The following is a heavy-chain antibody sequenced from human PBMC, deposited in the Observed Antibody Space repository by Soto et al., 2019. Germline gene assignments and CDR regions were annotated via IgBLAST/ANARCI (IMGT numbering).Heavy chain of an antibody. CDR3: ARHSYCSSTSCYRWDYYGMDV. CDR1: GDIASSNSAA. D-gene: IGHD2-2*02. J-gene: IGHJ6*02. V-gene: IGHV6-1*01. CDR2: TYSRSKWYN. Sequence: PSQTLSLTCVISGDIASSNSAAWNWIRQSPSRGLEWLGRTYSRSKWYNDYAVSVKSRITINLDTSKNQFSLQLNSVTPQDTAEYYCARHSYCSSTSCYRWDYYGMDVWGQGTTVTVS.